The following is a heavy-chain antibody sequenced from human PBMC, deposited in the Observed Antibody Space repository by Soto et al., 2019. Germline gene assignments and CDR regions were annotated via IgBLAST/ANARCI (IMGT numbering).Heavy chain of an antibody. Sequence: QVQLQESGPGLVKPSQTLSLTCSVSGGSISRGGYYWSWIRQHPGQGLEWIGYLYYTGSTSYNPSLKSRLTLSVDTSKNQFSLKLSSVTAADTALYYCASFRGRPTYYFDYWGQGTLVTVSS. CDR1: GGSISRGGYY. V-gene: IGHV4-31*03. CDR2: LYYTGST. D-gene: IGHD3-10*01. CDR3: ASFRGRPTYYFDY. J-gene: IGHJ4*02.